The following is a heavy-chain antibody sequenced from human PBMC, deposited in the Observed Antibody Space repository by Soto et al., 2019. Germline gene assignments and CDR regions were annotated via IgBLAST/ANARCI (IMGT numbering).Heavy chain of an antibody. D-gene: IGHD4-17*01. CDR3: ARVRPNYGDKRGFDY. J-gene: IGHJ4*02. V-gene: IGHV4-31*03. CDR2: IYYSGST. Sequence: PSETLSLTCTVSGGSISSGGYYWSWIRQHPGKGLEWIGYIYYSGSTYYNPSLKSRVTISVDTSKNQFSLKLSSVTAADTAVYYCARVRPNYGDKRGFDYWGQGTLVTVSS. CDR1: GGSISSGGYY.